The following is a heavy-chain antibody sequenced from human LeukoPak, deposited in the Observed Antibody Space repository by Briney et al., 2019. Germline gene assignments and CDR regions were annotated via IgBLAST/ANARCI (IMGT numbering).Heavy chain of an antibody. D-gene: IGHD3-9*01. V-gene: IGHV3-23*01. CDR3: AKCILTGYYKGYMDV. CDR1: GFTFSSYW. CDR2: ISGSGGST. Sequence: GGSLRLSCAASGFTFSSYWMHWVRQAPGKGLDWVSAISGSGGSTYHADSVKGRFTISRDNSKNTLYLQMNSLRAEDTAVYYCAKCILTGYYKGYMDVWGKGTTVTISS. J-gene: IGHJ6*03.